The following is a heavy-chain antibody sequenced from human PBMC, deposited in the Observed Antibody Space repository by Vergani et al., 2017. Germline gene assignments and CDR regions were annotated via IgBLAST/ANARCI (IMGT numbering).Heavy chain of an antibody. CDR1: GDSISSSSYF. CDR3: ARGNSGGYYDSSGLIDY. Sequence: QLQLQESGPGLVKPSETLSLTCSVSGDSISSSSYFWGWIRQPPGKGLEWIGSIYYSGSTYYNPSLKSRVTISVDTSKNQFSLKLSSVTAADTAVYYCARGNSGGYYDSSGLIDYWGQGTLVTVSS. CDR2: IYYSGST. V-gene: IGHV4-39*07. D-gene: IGHD3-22*01. J-gene: IGHJ4*02.